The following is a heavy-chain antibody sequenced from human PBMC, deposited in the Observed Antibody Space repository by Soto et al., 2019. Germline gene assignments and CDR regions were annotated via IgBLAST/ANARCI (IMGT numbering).Heavy chain of an antibody. V-gene: IGHV3-21*02. CDR3: VREDGLVGSNSAFDQ. CDR2: INGRSNYK. D-gene: IGHD7-27*01. CDR1: GFSFSTYN. Sequence: EVELLESGGGLVKPGGSLRLSFAASGFSFSTYNMNWVRQAPGKGLEWVSSINGRSNYKYYTDSVKGRFTISRDNPKNSRYMQMDSLRVEDTAVYYCVREDGLVGSNSAFDQWGQGPLVIVSS. J-gene: IGHJ4*02.